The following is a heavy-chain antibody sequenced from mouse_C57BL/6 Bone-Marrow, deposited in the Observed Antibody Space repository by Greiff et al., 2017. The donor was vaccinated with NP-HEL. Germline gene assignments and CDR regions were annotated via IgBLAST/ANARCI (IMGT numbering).Heavy chain of an antibody. CDR2: IDPSDSYT. J-gene: IGHJ4*01. D-gene: IGHD1-1*01. CDR3: ARSYYYGYYYAMDY. Sequence: VQLQPSGAELVKPGASVKLSCKASGYTFTSYWMQWVKQRPGQGLEWIGEIDPSDSYTNYNQKFKGKATLTVDTSSSTAYMQLSSLTSEDSAVYYCARSYYYGYYYAMDYWGQGTSVTVSS. CDR1: GYTFTSYW. V-gene: IGHV1-50*01.